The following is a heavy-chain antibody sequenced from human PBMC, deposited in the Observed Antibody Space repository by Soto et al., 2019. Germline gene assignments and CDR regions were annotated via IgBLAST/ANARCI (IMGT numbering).Heavy chain of an antibody. CDR2: ISPIDGST. V-gene: IGHV3-23*01. CDR3: TRDSRWPNDAFDI. J-gene: IGHJ3*02. D-gene: IGHD2-15*01. CDR1: GFTFASYG. Sequence: GGSLRLSCAASGFTFASYGMSWVRQAPGKGPEWVSGISPIDGSTYYVDSVRGRFTISRHNSINTLFLQMNSLRAEDTALYYCTRDSRWPNDAFDIWGQGTMVTVSS.